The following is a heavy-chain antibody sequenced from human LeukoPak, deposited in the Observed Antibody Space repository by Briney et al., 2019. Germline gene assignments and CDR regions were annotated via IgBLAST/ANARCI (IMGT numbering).Heavy chain of an antibody. CDR1: GYSFTSYW. D-gene: IGHD3-9*01. J-gene: IGHJ3*02. V-gene: IGHV5-10-1*01. Sequence: GESLKISCKGSGYSFTSYWISWVRQMPGKGLEWVGRIDPSDSYTNYSPSFQGHVTISADKSISTAYLQWSSLKASDTAMYYCARHYDILTGYPLDAFDIWGQGTMVTVSS. CDR2: IDPSDSYT. CDR3: ARHYDILTGYPLDAFDI.